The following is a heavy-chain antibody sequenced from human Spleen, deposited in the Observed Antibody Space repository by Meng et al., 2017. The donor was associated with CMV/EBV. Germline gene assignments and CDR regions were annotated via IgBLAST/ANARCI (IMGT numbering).Heavy chain of an antibody. CDR3: ARAPAPPKPTIPWFGDLPGGGYFDY. CDR2: ISYTGSP. D-gene: IGHD3-10*01. Sequence: GWFRLAPGMGLGWLGIISYTGSPSYNSALKSRVTISGDTSKSQFSLELSSVAAADTAVYYCARAPAPPKPTIPWFGDLPGGGYFDYWGQGKLVTVSS. V-gene: IGHV4-39*07. J-gene: IGHJ4*02.